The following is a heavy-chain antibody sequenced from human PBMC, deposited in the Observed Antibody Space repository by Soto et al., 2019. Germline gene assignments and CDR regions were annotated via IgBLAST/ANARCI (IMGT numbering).Heavy chain of an antibody. CDR2: INPSGGST. CDR1: GYTFTSYY. V-gene: IGHV1-46*01. D-gene: IGHD6-19*01. Sequence: ASVKVSCKASGYTFTSYYMHWVRQAPGQGLEWMGIINPSGGSTSYAQKFQGRVTITRDTSASTAYMELSSLRSEDTAVYYCARVAYVAVAELFWFDPWGQGTLVTVSS. J-gene: IGHJ5*02. CDR3: ARVAYVAVAELFWFDP.